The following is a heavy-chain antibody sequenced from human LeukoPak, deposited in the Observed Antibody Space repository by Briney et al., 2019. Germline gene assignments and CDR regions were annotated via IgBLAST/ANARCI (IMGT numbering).Heavy chain of an antibody. J-gene: IGHJ6*02. Sequence: ASVKVSCTASGYTFTSYAMHWVRQAPGQRLEWMGWINAGNGNTKYSQKFQGRVTITRDTSASTAYMELSSLRSEDTAVYYCASSSSSSLYYYGMDVWGQGTTVTVSS. V-gene: IGHV1-3*01. CDR1: GYTFTSYA. D-gene: IGHD6-6*01. CDR2: INAGNGNT. CDR3: ASSSSSSLYYYGMDV.